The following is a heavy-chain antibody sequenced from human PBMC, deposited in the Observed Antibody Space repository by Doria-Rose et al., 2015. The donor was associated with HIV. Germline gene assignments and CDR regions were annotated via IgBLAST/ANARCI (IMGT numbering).Heavy chain of an antibody. V-gene: IGHV2-26*01. CDR1: GVSLSSPGMG. D-gene: IGHD6-13*01. Sequence: QVQLVQSGPVLVKPTETLTLTCTVSGVSLSSPGMGVSWIRQPPGKALEWLANNFSDDEGSYKTSLKSRLTISRGTSKSQVVLTMTDMDPVDTATYYCARIKSSRWYHKYYFDFWGQGTLVTVSA. CDR3: ARIKSSRWYHKYYFDF. J-gene: IGHJ4*02. CDR2: NFSDDEG.